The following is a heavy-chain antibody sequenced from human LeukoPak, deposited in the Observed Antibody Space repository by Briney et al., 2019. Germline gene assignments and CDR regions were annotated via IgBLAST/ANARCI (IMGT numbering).Heavy chain of an antibody. Sequence: GGSLRLSCAASGFTFSSYALHWVRQAPGKGLEWVAVISYDGRKKYYADSVKGRFTISRDNSKNTLYLQMNSLRAEDTAVYYCARDRSSYYDSSGYYPYCFDYWGQGTLVAVSS. J-gene: IGHJ4*02. D-gene: IGHD3-22*01. CDR3: ARDRSSYYDSSGYYPYCFDY. CDR1: GFTFSSYA. V-gene: IGHV3-30*04. CDR2: ISYDGRKK.